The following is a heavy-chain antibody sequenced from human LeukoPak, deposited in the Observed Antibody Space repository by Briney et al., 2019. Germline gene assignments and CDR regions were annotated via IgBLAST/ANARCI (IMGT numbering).Heavy chain of an antibody. Sequence: GGSPRLSCAASGFTFSSYSMNWVRQAPGKGLDWVSSISSSSSYIYYADSVKGRFTISRDNSKNTLYLDMNSLKTDDTALYYCVREVSYYYDYVRGTFPQNYFDYWGQGTLVTVSS. CDR2: ISSSSSYI. V-gene: IGHV3-21*01. J-gene: IGHJ4*02. D-gene: IGHD3-16*01. CDR1: GFTFSSYS. CDR3: VREVSYYYDYVRGTFPQNYFDY.